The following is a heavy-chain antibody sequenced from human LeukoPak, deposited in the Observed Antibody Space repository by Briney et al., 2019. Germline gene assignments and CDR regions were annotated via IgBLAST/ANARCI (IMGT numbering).Heavy chain of an antibody. J-gene: IGHJ4*02. D-gene: IGHD3-22*01. CDR3: ARSYYYDSSGYKVPGG. V-gene: IGHV3-53*01. CDR2: IYSGGST. CDR1: GGSISSSSYY. Sequence: ETLSLTCTVSGGSISSSSYYWGWIRQPPGKGLEWVSVIYSGGSTYYADSVKGRFTISRDNSKNTLYLQMNSLRAVDTAVYYCARSYYYDSSGYKVPGGWGQGTLVTVSS.